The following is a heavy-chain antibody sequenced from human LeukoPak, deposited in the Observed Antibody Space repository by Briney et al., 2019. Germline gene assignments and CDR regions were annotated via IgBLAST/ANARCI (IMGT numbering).Heavy chain of an antibody. CDR1: GFTFSSYA. Sequence: GGSLRLSCAASGFTFSSYAMSWVRQAPGKGLEWVSAISGSGGITSYADSVKGRFTISRDNSKNTLYLQMNSLRAEDTAVYYCASIFYSIDYIFDYWGQGTLVTVSS. J-gene: IGHJ4*02. D-gene: IGHD3-22*01. CDR2: ISGSGGIT. CDR3: ASIFYSIDYIFDY. V-gene: IGHV3-23*01.